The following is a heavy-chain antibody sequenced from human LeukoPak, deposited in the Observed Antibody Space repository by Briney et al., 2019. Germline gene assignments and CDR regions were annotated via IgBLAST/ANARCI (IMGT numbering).Heavy chain of an antibody. CDR2: VNQDGSGK. Sequence: GGSLRLSCAASGFTFSSAWMSWVRQAPGKGLEWVANVNQDGSGKYYVDSVKGRFTISKDNAKNSLYLQMNSLRAEDTAVYYCTSANYGPAYWGQGALVTVSS. D-gene: IGHD5-24*01. J-gene: IGHJ4*02. CDR1: GFTFSSAW. V-gene: IGHV3-7*01. CDR3: TSANYGPAY.